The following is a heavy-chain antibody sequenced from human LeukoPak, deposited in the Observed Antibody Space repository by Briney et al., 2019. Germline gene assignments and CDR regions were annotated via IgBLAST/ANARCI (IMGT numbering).Heavy chain of an antibody. CDR3: ARAAFVGGFDY. CDR1: GFTFSSYS. J-gene: IGHJ4*02. Sequence: PGGSLRLSCAASGFTFSSYSMNWVRQAPGKGLEWVSSITSSSTYIYYADSVKGRFTISRDNAKNSLYLQINSLRAEETAVYYCARAAFVGGFDYWGQGTLFTAS. D-gene: IGHD1-26*01. CDR2: ITSSSTYI. V-gene: IGHV3-21*01.